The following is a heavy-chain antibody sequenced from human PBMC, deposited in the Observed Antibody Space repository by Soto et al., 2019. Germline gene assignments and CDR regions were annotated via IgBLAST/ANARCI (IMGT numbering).Heavy chain of an antibody. J-gene: IGHJ1*01. CDR2: IRRKAYGGTT. D-gene: IGHD3-22*01. CDR1: GFTFGDYA. Sequence: GGSLRLSCTGSGFTFGDYAVNWFRQAPGKGLEWVGFIRRKAYGGTTEYAASVRGRFTISRDDSKTLAYLQMDSLKTEDTAVYYCAKWEGYDSSGYYFFQQWGQGTLVTVSS. V-gene: IGHV3-49*03. CDR3: AKWEGYDSSGYYFFQQ.